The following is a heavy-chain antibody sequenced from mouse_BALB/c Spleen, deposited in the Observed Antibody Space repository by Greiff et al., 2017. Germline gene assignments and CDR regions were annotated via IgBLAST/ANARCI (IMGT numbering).Heavy chain of an antibody. CDR2: ISSGSSTI. CDR1: GFTFSSFG. CDR3: ASHDYDAMDY. J-gene: IGHJ4*01. Sequence: EVQLVESGGGLVQPGGSRKLSCAASGFTFSSFGMHWVRQAPEKGLEWVAYISSGSSTIYYADTVKGRFTISRDNPKNTLFLQMTSLRSEDTAMYYCASHDYDAMDYWGQGTSVTVSS. V-gene: IGHV5-17*02.